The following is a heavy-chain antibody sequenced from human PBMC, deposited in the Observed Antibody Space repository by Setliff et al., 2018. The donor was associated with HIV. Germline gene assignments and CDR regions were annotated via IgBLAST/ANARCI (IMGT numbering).Heavy chain of an antibody. Sequence: ASVKVSCKASGHSFTTYFLHWVRQAPGQGLEWMGMINPSGGEPSYAQRFQGRVTMTRDTSTSTVFMDLSSLSFEDTAVYYCARSDISGTGYFDSWGQGTLVTVSS. CDR3: ARSDISGTGYFDS. J-gene: IGHJ4*02. CDR2: INPSGGEP. CDR1: GHSFTTYF. V-gene: IGHV1-46*01. D-gene: IGHD1-20*01.